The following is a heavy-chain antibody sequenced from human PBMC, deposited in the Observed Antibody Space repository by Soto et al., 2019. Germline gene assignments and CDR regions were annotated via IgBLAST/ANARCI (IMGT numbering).Heavy chain of an antibody. CDR1: GFTVSNNY. J-gene: IGHJ4*02. V-gene: IGHV3-53*01. D-gene: IGHD6-25*01. CDR3: AAQRGGGGY. CDR2: IYSGGYT. Sequence: EVQLVESGGGLIQPGGSLRLSCAVSGFTVSNNYMSWVRQAPGKGLEGVSVIYSGGYTAYGDSVKGRFTISRDNSKNPLYFQMNGRGADDRAVFYGAAQRGGGGYWGQGTLVTVSS.